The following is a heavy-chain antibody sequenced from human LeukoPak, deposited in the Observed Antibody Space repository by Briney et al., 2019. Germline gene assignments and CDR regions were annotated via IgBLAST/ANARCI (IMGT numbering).Heavy chain of an antibody. V-gene: IGHV4-59*01. D-gene: IGHD3-3*01. J-gene: IGHJ3*02. CDR3: ARAVDFGVVDALDI. CDR2: IYYSGST. Sequence: SETLSLTCTVSGGSISSYYWSWIRQPPGKGLEWIGYIYYSGSTNYNPSLKSRVTISVDTSKNQFSLKLSSVTAADTAVYYCARAVDFGVVDALDIWGQGTMVTVSS. CDR1: GGSISSYY.